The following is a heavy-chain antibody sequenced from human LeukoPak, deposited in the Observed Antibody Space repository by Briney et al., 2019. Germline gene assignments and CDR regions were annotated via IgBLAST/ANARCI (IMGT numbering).Heavy chain of an antibody. J-gene: IGHJ4*02. Sequence: GGSLRLSCAASGFTFSRTAMTWVRQAPGKGLEWVATIGGSGVGTYYADSVKGRFNISRDNSKNTLYLQMNSLRTEGTAMYCCPKESNYLHSGSFFIPFDFWGQGTLVTVSS. CDR1: GFTFSRTA. D-gene: IGHD2-15*01. CDR3: PKESNYLHSGSFFIPFDF. V-gene: IGHV3-23*01. CDR2: IGGSGVGT.